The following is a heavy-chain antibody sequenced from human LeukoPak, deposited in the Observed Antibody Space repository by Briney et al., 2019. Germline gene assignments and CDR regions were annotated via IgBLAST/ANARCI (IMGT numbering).Heavy chain of an antibody. CDR1: GGSFSGYY. Sequence: SETLSLTCAVYGGSFSGYYWSWIRQPPGKGLEWLGEIDHSGSTNYNPSLKSRVTISVGTSKNQFSLKLSSVTAADTAVYYCARGSGITMVRGVIINWFDPWGQGTLVTVSS. CDR2: IDHSGST. D-gene: IGHD3-10*01. J-gene: IGHJ5*02. V-gene: IGHV4-34*01. CDR3: ARGSGITMVRGVIINWFDP.